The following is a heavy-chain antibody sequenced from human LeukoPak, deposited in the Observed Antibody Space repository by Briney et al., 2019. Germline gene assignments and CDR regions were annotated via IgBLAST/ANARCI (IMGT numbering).Heavy chain of an antibody. CDR2: ISGSGGST. D-gene: IGHD3-22*01. CDR3: AKDGLMIAKGQLDY. V-gene: IGHV3-23*01. Sequence: GGSLRLSCAASGFTFSSYAMSWVRQAPEKGLEWVSAISGSGGSTYYADSVKGRFTISRDNSKNTLYLQMNSLRAEDTAVYYCAKDGLMIAKGQLDYWGQGTLVTVSS. J-gene: IGHJ4*02. CDR1: GFTFSSYA.